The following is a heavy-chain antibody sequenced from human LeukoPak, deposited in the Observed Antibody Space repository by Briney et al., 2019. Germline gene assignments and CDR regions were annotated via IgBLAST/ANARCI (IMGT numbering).Heavy chain of an antibody. CDR3: ARDRDSSGYYWQRDFDY. Sequence: KPGGSLRLSCAASGFTFSGYYMSWIRQAPGKGLEWVSYISSSGSTIYYADSVKGRFTISRDNAKNSLYLQMNSLRAEDTAVYYCARDRDSSGYYWQRDFDYWGQGTLVTVSS. D-gene: IGHD3-22*01. J-gene: IGHJ4*02. CDR2: ISSSGSTI. CDR1: GFTFSGYY. V-gene: IGHV3-11*01.